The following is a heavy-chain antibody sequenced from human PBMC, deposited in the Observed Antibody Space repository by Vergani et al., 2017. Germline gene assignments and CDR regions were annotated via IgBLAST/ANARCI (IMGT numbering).Heavy chain of an antibody. V-gene: IGHV1-2*02. J-gene: IGHJ5*01. Sequence: QVQLMQSGPVMKKPGGSLKVSCQASESTFSDYYIHWVRQAPGQGLQWMGWISPKTGDNDNLQRIQDRVTIKRDASTKTVYLKMTRLTSDDTAIYYCAHSWNFGRRDLFDSWGPGTLVTVSS. CDR3: AHSWNFGRRDLFDS. CDR1: ESTFSDYY. CDR2: ISPKTGDN. D-gene: IGHD1-26*01.